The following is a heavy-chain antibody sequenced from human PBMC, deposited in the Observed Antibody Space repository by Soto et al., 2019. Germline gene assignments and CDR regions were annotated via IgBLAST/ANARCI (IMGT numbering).Heavy chain of an antibody. CDR1: GGSISSPSYN. Sequence: QVQLQQSGPGLLKPSETLSLTCTVSGGSISSPSYNWGWVRQPPRKGPEWIGSFFYGGRTHYSPCRECRLYISVDTAWSEVSLIFTSVAAADTAVYYRATVAYTHFDSGDQGALGDVTS. V-gene: IGHV4-39*01. J-gene: IGHJ4*02. CDR2: FFYGGRT. D-gene: IGHD2-2*02. CDR3: ATVAYTHFDS.